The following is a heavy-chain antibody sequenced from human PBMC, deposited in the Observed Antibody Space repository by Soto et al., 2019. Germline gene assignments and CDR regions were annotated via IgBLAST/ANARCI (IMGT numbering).Heavy chain of an antibody. CDR1: GGSLSSYY. J-gene: IGHJ5*02. V-gene: IGHV4-59*01. Sequence: PSETLSLTCTVSGGSLSSYYWTWIRQSSGRGLEWIGYVYFSGNTNYNPSLKSRVTISIDTSKNQFSLRLASVTAADTAFYYCGSVRPSGYVLSWGQGTLVTVSS. D-gene: IGHD6-25*01. CDR3: GSVRPSGYVLS. CDR2: VYFSGNT.